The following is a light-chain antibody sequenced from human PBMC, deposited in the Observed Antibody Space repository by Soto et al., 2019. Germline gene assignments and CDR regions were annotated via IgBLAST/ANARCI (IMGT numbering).Light chain of an antibody. CDR3: QQRSNWPST. CDR2: DAS. J-gene: IGKJ4*01. Sequence: EIVLTQSPATLSLSPGERATLSCRASQSVSGYLAWYQQKPGQAPRLLMYDASNRATGIRARFSGSGSGTDFTLTISNLEPEDFAVYYCQQRSNWPSTFGGGTKVEIK. CDR1: QSVSGY. V-gene: IGKV3-11*01.